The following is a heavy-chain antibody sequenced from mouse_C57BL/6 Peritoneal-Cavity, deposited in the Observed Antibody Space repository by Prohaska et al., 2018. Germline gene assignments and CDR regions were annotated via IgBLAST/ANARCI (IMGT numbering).Heavy chain of an antibody. CDR2: IFPGSGST. D-gene: IGHD1-1*01. CDR3: ARGQFITTVVAFDY. Sequence: QVQLQQSGPELVKPGASVKISCKASGYTFTDYYINWVKQRPGQGLEWIGWIFPGSGSTYYNEKFKGKATLTVDKSYSTAYMLLISMTSEESAVYFCARGQFITTVVAFDYWGQGTTLTVSS. J-gene: IGHJ2*01. V-gene: IGHV1-75*01. CDR1: GYTFTDYY.